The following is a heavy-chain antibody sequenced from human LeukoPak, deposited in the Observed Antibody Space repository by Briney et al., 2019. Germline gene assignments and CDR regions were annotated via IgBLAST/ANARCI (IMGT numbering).Heavy chain of an antibody. D-gene: IGHD3-9*01. CDR1: GGSISSYN. Sequence: SETLSLTCTVSGGSISSYNWSWIRQPPGKGLEWIGYIYYSGSTNYNPSLKSRVTISVDTSKDQFSLKLSSVTAADTAVYYCARRNILTEGEAFDIWGQGTMVTVSS. CDR2: IYYSGST. J-gene: IGHJ3*02. V-gene: IGHV4-59*01. CDR3: ARRNILTEGEAFDI.